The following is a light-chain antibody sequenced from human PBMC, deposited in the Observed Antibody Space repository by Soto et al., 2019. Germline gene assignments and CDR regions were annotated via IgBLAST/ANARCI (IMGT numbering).Light chain of an antibody. CDR1: QSVSSSY. CDR2: GAS. CDR3: QHYGTSWWT. V-gene: IGKV3-20*01. Sequence: EIVLTQSPGTLSLSPGERATLSCRTRQSVSSSYLAWYQQRPGQAPRLLIHGASNRATGIPDRFSGSGSGTDFTLTISRLEPEDFAVYYCQHYGTSWWTFGQGTKVEIK. J-gene: IGKJ1*01.